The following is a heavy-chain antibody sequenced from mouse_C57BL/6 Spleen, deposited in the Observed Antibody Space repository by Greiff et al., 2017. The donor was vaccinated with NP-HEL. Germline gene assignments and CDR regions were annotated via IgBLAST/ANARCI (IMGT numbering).Heavy chain of an antibody. CDR2: IYPGNSDT. V-gene: IGHV1-5*01. Sequence: EVQLQQSGTVLARPGASVKMSCKTSGYTFTSYWMHWVKQRPGQGLEWIGAIYPGNSDTSYNQKFKGKAKLTAVTSASTAYMELSSLTNEDSAVYYCTRDDYDGGYYFDYWGQGTTLTVSS. CDR3: TRDDYDGGYYFDY. J-gene: IGHJ2*01. CDR1: GYTFTSYW. D-gene: IGHD2-4*01.